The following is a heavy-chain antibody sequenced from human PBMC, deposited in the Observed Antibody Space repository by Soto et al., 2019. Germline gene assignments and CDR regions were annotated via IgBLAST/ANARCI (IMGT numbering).Heavy chain of an antibody. D-gene: IGHD6-6*01. CDR3: ARDSSMAGRPFDY. V-gene: IGHV3-11*06. CDR1: GFTFNDYY. Sequence: KPGGSLRLSCAASGFTFNDYYMSWVRQAPGKGPEWVSKISSSSTYAIYADSVKGRFTISIDNAKNSVFLQMNSLRAEDTAVYYCARDSSMAGRPFDYWGQGTQVTVSS. J-gene: IGHJ4*02. CDR2: ISSSSTYA.